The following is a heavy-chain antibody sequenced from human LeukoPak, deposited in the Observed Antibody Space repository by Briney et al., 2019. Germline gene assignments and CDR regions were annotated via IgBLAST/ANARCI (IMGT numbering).Heavy chain of an antibody. D-gene: IGHD5-12*01. J-gene: IGHJ4*02. CDR3: ARHIGSGYIFDS. CDR2: IDPSDSYT. CDR1: GSAFTNYW. V-gene: IGHV5-10-1*01. Sequence: GESLRISCQGSGSAFTNYWITWVRQMPGKGLESMGRIDPSDSYTDYSPSFQGHVSISADKSISTAYLQWSSLKASDTAMYYCARHIGSGYIFDSWGQGTLVTVSS.